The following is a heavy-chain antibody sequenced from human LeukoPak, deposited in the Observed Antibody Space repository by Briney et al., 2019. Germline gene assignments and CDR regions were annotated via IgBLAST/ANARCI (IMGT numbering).Heavy chain of an antibody. J-gene: IGHJ4*02. CDR1: GFTFGSYT. CDR3: AKDRISGWYYFDY. Sequence: PGGSLRLSCAASGFTFGSYTMSWVRQAPGKGLEWVSGITATGSRTYYADSVKGRFTISRDSSKNTLYLQLNSLGVDDTAVYYCAKDRISGWYYFDYWGQGTLVTVSS. V-gene: IGHV3-23*01. CDR2: ITATGSRT. D-gene: IGHD6-19*01.